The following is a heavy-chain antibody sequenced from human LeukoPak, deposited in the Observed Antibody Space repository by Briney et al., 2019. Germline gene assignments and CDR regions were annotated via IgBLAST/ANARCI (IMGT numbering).Heavy chain of an antibody. CDR1: GFTFSTYG. D-gene: IGHD6-13*01. V-gene: IGHV3-30*18. J-gene: IGHJ4*02. Sequence: GGSLRLSCAVSGFTFSTYGMHWVRQAPGKGLEWVAVISDDGRNKNYADSVKGRFTISRDNSNNTLYLQMNSLRAEDTGVYYCAKDRETTASGTFDYWGQGTLVTVSS. CDR2: ISDDGRNK. CDR3: AKDRETTASGTFDY.